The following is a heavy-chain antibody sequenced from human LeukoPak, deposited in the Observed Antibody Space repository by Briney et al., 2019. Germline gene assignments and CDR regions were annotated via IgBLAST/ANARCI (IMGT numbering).Heavy chain of an antibody. CDR2: NNHSGST. CDR3: ARHAIDGSGYYFDYFDY. CDR1: GGSISSGGYY. J-gene: IGHJ4*02. D-gene: IGHD3-22*01. V-gene: IGHV4-39*01. Sequence: SETLSLTCTVSGGSISSGGYYWRWIRQPPGGGLEWIGDNNHSGSTNYNPSLESRVTISVDTSKNQFTLNLNSVTAADTAVYYCARHAIDGSGYYFDYFDYWGQGTLVTVSS.